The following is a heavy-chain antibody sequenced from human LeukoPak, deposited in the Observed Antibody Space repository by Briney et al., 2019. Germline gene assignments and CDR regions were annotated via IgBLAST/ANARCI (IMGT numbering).Heavy chain of an antibody. CDR2: ISGYNGNT. Sequence: ASVKVSCKTSGYTFTSYSINWVRQAPGQGLEWMGWISGYNGNTNYAQKLQGRVTMTTDTSTSTAYMELRSLRSDDTAVYYCARVHIYYDSSGYYPYYMDVWGKGTTVTVSS. D-gene: IGHD3-22*01. CDR1: GYTFTSYS. J-gene: IGHJ6*03. CDR3: ARVHIYYDSSGYYPYYMDV. V-gene: IGHV1-18*01.